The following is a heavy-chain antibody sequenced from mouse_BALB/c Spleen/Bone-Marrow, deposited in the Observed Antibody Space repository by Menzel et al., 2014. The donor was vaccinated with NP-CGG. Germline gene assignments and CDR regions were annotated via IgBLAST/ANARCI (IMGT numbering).Heavy chain of an antibody. Sequence: EVKLVESGVEIVKPGASVKSSCTTSGFNIEDSYIYWMKQRPEQGLEWIGRIDPANGSTKYDPKFQGKATITVDTSSATAYLQLSSLTSEDTAVYYCARNYGSSLDYWGQGTTLTVSS. CDR2: IDPANGST. CDR1: GFNIEDSY. J-gene: IGHJ2*01. CDR3: ARNYGSSLDY. V-gene: IGHV14-3*02. D-gene: IGHD1-1*01.